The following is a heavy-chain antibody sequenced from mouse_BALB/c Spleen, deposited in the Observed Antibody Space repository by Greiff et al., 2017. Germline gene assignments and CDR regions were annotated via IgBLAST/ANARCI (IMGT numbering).Heavy chain of an antibody. CDR3: ARGEVRSSYYYAMDY. CDR2: ISDGGSYT. Sequence: EVMLVESGGGLVKPGGSLKLSCAASGFTFSDYYMYWVRQTPEKRLEWVATISDGGSYTYYPDSVKGRFTISRDNAKNNLYLQMSSLKSEDTAMYYCARGEVRSSYYYAMDYWGQGTSVTVSS. V-gene: IGHV5-4*02. D-gene: IGHD2-14*01. CDR1: GFTFSDYY. J-gene: IGHJ4*01.